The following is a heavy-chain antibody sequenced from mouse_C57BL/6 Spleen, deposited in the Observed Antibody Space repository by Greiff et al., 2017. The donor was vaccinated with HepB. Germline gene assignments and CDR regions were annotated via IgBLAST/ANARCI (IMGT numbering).Heavy chain of an antibody. Sequence: EVQLVESGAELVRPGASVKLSCTASGFNIKDDYMHWVKQGPEQGLEWIGWIDPENGDTEYASKFQGKATITADTSSNTAYLQLSSLTSEDTAVYYCTSPTGKDWFAYWGQGTLVTVSA. CDR2: IDPENGDT. CDR3: TSPTGKDWFAY. D-gene: IGHD4-1*02. J-gene: IGHJ3*01. V-gene: IGHV14-4*01. CDR1: GFNIKDDY.